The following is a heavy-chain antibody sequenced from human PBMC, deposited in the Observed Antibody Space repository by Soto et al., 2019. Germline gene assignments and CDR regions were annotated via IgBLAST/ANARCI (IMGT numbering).Heavy chain of an antibody. V-gene: IGHV4-30-4*01. CDR2: IYKSTTT. D-gene: IGHD2-15*01. CDR3: ARGRYCLTGRCFPNWFDS. CDR1: GDSISTVDYF. Sequence: PSETLSLTCSVSGDSISTVDYFWAWIRQPPGQALEYIGYIYKSTTTYYNPSFESRFAISLDTSKSQFSLTVTTVTAADTAVYFCARGRYCLTGRCFPNWFDSWGQGTLVTVSS. J-gene: IGHJ5*01.